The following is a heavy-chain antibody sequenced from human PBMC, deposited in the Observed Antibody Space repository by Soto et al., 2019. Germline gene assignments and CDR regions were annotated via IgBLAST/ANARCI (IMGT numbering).Heavy chain of an antibody. J-gene: IGHJ1*01. CDR1: GGTFSSYA. CDR2: IIPIFGTA. Sequence: QVQLVQSGAEVKKPGSSVKVSCKASGGTFSSYAISWVLQAPGQGLEWMGGIIPIFGTANYAQKFQGRVTITADESTSTAYMELSSLRSEDTAVYYCARGADGSWTEYFQHWGQGTLVTVSS. V-gene: IGHV1-69*01. D-gene: IGHD6-13*01. CDR3: ARGADGSWTEYFQH.